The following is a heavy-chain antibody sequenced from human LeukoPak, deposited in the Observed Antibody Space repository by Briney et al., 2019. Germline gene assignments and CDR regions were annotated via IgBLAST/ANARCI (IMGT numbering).Heavy chain of an antibody. Sequence: GGSLRLSCAASGFTFNNNAMSWVCQAPGKGLEWVSVISGSVGSTYYADSVKGRFTISRDNSKNTLYLQMNSLRAEDTAVYFCAKDILTGYYAPFDYWGQGTLVTVSS. V-gene: IGHV3-23*01. CDR1: GFTFNNNA. CDR3: AKDILTGYYAPFDY. CDR2: ISGSVGST. D-gene: IGHD3-9*01. J-gene: IGHJ4*02.